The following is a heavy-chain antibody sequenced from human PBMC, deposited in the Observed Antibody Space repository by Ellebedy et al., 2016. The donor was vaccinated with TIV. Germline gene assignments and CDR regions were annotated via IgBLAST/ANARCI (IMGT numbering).Heavy chain of an antibody. Sequence: SGPTLVQPTETLTLTCTVSGVSLSNIIMGVSWFRQPPGKALAWLAHIFPNDKESYTTSLKRRLTISKDTAKSQVVLTMSNMDPVDVATYYCARTLRHCGGDCSFLFDFWGQGTLVTISS. D-gene: IGHD2-21*02. J-gene: IGHJ4*02. CDR2: IFPNDKE. V-gene: IGHV2-26*01. CDR3: ARTLRHCGGDCSFLFDF. CDR1: GVSLSNIIMG.